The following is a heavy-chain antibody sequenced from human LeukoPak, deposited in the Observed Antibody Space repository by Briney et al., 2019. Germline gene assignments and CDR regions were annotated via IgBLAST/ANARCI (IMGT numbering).Heavy chain of an antibody. J-gene: IGHJ4*02. CDR2: ISGSGGST. Sequence: AISGSGGSTYYADSVKGRFTISRDNSKNTLYLQMNSLRAEDTAVYYCAKDQTWGQGTLVTVSS. CDR3: AKDQT. V-gene: IGHV3-23*01.